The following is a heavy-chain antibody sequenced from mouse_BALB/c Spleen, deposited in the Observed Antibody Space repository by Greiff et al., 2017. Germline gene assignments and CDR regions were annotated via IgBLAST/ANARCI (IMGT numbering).Heavy chain of an antibody. CDR3: ASPSTMITGWFAY. CDR2: ILPGSGST. V-gene: IGHV1-9*01. D-gene: IGHD2-4*01. J-gene: IGHJ3*01. Sequence: QVQLGGSGAELMKPGASGKISCKASGYTFSSYWIEWVKQRPGHGLEWIGEILPGSGSTNYNEKFKGKATFTADTSSNTAYMQLSSLTSEDSAVYYCASPSTMITGWFAYWGQGTLVTVSA. CDR1: GYTFSSYW.